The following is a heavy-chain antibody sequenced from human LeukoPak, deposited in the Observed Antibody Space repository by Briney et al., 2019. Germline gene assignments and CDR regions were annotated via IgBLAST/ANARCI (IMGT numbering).Heavy chain of an antibody. V-gene: IGHV1-8*03. J-gene: IGHJ4*02. CDR3: ARVAGSIDY. Sequence: GASVKVSCKASGYTFTTYDINWVRQATGQGLEWMGWMNPNSGYTGYAQKFQGRVTITRDASISTAYMELSSLRSEDTAVYYCARVAGSIDYWGQGTLVTVSS. CDR1: GYTFTTYD. D-gene: IGHD6-19*01. CDR2: MNPNSGYT.